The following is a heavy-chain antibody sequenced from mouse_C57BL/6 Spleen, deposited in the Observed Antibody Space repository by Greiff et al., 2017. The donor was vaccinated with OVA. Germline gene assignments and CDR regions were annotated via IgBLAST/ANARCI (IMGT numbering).Heavy chain of an antibody. CDR1: GYAFSSSW. Sequence: QVQLQQSGPELVKPGASVKISCKASGYAFSSSWMNWVKQRPGKGLEWIGRIYPGDGDTNYNGKFKGKATLTADKSSSTAYMQLSSLTSEDSAVYFCAREGYYGSSPCFDYWGQGTTLTVSS. V-gene: IGHV1-82*01. J-gene: IGHJ2*01. CDR2: IYPGDGDT. D-gene: IGHD1-1*01. CDR3: AREGYYGSSPCFDY.